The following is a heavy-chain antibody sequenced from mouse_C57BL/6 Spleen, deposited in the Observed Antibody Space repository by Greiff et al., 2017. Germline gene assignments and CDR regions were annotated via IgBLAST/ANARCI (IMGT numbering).Heavy chain of an antibody. Sequence: QVQLKESGAELVRPGASVTLSCKASGYTFTDYEMHWVKQTPVHGLEWIGAIDPETGGTAYNQKFKGKAILTADKSSSTAYMGLRSLTSEDSAVYYCTRFYSHWCFDFWGTGTTVTVSS. J-gene: IGHJ1*03. CDR3: TRFYSHWCFDF. CDR1: GYTFTDYE. V-gene: IGHV1-15*01. CDR2: IDPETGGT. D-gene: IGHD2-12*01.